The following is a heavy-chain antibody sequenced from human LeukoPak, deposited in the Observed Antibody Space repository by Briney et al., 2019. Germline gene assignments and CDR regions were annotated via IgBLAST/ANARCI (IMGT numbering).Heavy chain of an antibody. Sequence: GGSLRLSCAASGFTFSTYGMSWVRQAPGKGLEWVSYISSSSSTIYYADSVKGRFTISRDNAKNSLYLQMNSLRAEDTAVYYCARDSGAAAAAPNWFDPWGQGTLVTVSS. CDR1: GFTFSTYG. D-gene: IGHD6-13*01. CDR3: ARDSGAAAAAPNWFDP. V-gene: IGHV3-48*01. J-gene: IGHJ5*02. CDR2: ISSSSSTI.